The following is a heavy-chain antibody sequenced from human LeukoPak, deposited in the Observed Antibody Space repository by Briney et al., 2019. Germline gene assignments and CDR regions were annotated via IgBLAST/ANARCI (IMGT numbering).Heavy chain of an antibody. Sequence: GGSLRLSCAASGFTFTRYWMAWVRQAPGKGLEWVANIKQDGSEQYHVDSVRGRFTMSRDNARSSLYLQMDFLRAEDTAAYYCARVSRSGYYGEYWGQGTPVTVSS. V-gene: IGHV3-7*01. J-gene: IGHJ4*02. CDR2: IKQDGSEQ. CDR3: ARVSRSGYYGEY. CDR1: GFTFTRYW. D-gene: IGHD3-3*01.